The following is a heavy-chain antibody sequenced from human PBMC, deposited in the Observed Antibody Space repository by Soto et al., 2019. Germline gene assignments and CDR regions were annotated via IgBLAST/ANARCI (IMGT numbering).Heavy chain of an antibody. CDR2: IIPIFGKA. Sequence: QVQLVQSGAEVKKPGSSVKVSCKASGGTFSSYAISWVRQAPGQGLEWMGGIIPIFGKANYAQKFQSRVTITADKSTSTAYMELSSLRSEYTAVYYCARVSGVGRRHYYYVMDVWGQGTTVTVSS. D-gene: IGHD2-15*01. J-gene: IGHJ6*02. V-gene: IGHV1-69*06. CDR1: GGTFSSYA. CDR3: ARVSGVGRRHYYYVMDV.